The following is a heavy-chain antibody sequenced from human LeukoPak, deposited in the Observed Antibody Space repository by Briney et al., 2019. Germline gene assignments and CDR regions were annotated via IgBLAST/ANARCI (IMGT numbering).Heavy chain of an antibody. CDR3: ASSISYYGSGSYPLPDY. CDR1: GYSFSTYW. Sequence: GESLKISCQGSGYSFSTYWIAWVRQMPGKGLECMGSIYPSDSDTRYSPSFQGQVTISADKSISTAYLQWSSLKASDTAMYYCASSISYYGSGSYPLPDYWGQGTLVTVSS. V-gene: IGHV5-51*01. D-gene: IGHD3-10*01. J-gene: IGHJ4*02. CDR2: IYPSDSDT.